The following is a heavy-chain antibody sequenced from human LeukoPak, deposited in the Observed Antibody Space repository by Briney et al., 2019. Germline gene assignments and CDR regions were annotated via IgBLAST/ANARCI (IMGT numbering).Heavy chain of an antibody. CDR3: ARERGSSYGYP. CDR2: ISSSSSYI. J-gene: IGHJ5*02. Sequence: GGSLRLSCAASGFTFSSYSMNWVRQTPGKGLEWVSSISSSSSYIYYADSVKGRFTISRDNAKNSLYLQMNSLRAEDTAVYYCARERGSSYGYPWGQGTLVTVSS. CDR1: GFTFSSYS. V-gene: IGHV3-21*01. D-gene: IGHD5-18*01.